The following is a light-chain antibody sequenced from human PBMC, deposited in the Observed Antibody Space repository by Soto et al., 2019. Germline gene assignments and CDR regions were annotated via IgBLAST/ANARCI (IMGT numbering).Light chain of an antibody. CDR3: SSYAGSNIYV. V-gene: IGLV2-8*01. J-gene: IGLJ1*01. CDR1: SSDVGAYNY. CDR2: EVS. Sequence: SVLTQPPSASGAPGQSVTISCTGTSSDVGAYNYVSWYQQHPGKAPKLMIYEVSKRPSGVPDRFSGSKSGNTASLTVSGLQAEDEADYYCSSYAGSNIYVFGTGTKVTVL.